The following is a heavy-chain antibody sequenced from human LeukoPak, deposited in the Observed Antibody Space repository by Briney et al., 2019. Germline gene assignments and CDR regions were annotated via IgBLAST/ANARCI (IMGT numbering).Heavy chain of an antibody. CDR1: GFTFDDYA. Sequence: GGSLRLSCAASGFTFDDYAMHWVRQAPGKGLEWVSGISWNSGSIGYADSVKGRFTISRDNAKNSLYLQMNSLRAEDTALYYCAKRGLWFGEIDSDAFDIWGQGTMVTVSS. CDR2: ISWNSGSI. J-gene: IGHJ3*02. CDR3: AKRGLWFGEIDSDAFDI. V-gene: IGHV3-9*01. D-gene: IGHD3-10*01.